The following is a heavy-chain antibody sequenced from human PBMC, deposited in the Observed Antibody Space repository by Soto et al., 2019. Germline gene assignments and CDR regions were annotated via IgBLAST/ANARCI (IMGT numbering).Heavy chain of an antibody. V-gene: IGHV3-23*01. J-gene: IGHJ4*02. CDR3: AKDISCGYYYFDY. CDR1: GFTFRSYA. D-gene: IGHD3-22*01. CDR2: MSGDGVST. Sequence: GGSLRPSCAASGFTFRSYAMSWVRQAPGKGLEWVSLMSGDGVSTYYADSVKGRFTISRDNSKNTLYLQMNSLRAEATPIYYCAKDISCGYYYFDYWGQGTLVTVSS.